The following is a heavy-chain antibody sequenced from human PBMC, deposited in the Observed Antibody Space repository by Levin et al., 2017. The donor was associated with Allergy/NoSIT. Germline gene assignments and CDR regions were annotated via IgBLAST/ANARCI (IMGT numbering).Heavy chain of an antibody. Sequence: WASVKVSCKASGYSFTGHYIHWMRQGPGQGPEWMGWIHPNTGATRYAPKFQDRITLTRDTSITTAYMEMRSLNSDDTAFYYCARELVSGAYYPDYWGQGTLVTVSS. CDR2: IHPNTGAT. J-gene: IGHJ4*02. CDR3: ARELVSGAYYPDY. D-gene: IGHD2-15*01. V-gene: IGHV1-2*02. CDR1: GYSFTGHY.